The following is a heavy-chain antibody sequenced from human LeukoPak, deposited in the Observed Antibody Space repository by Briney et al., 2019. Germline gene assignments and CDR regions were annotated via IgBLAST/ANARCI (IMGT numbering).Heavy chain of an antibody. D-gene: IGHD3-22*01. CDR1: DGSISSYY. CDR3: ARDSPPDSSGYYYVSGAFDI. J-gene: IGHJ3*02. CDR2: IYYSGST. Sequence: SETLSLTCTVSDGSISSYYWSWIRQPPGKGLEWIGYIYYSGSTDYNPSLKSRVTISVDTSKNQFSLKLSSVTAADTAVYYCARDSPPDSSGYYYVSGAFDIWGQGTMVTVSS. V-gene: IGHV4-59*01.